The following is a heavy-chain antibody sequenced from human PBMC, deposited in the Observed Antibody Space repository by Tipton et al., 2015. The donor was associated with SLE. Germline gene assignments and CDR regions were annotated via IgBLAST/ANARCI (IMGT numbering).Heavy chain of an antibody. CDR3: ARDNAAAGLHYFDY. J-gene: IGHJ4*02. CDR1: GGSISSSSYY. D-gene: IGHD6-13*01. CDR2: IYYSGST. Sequence: TLSLTCTVSGGSISSSSYYWGWIRQPPGKGLEWIGSIYYSGSTYYNPSLKSRVTISVDTSKNQFSLKLSSVTAADTAVYYCARDNAAAGLHYFDYWGQGTLVTVSS. V-gene: IGHV4-39*07.